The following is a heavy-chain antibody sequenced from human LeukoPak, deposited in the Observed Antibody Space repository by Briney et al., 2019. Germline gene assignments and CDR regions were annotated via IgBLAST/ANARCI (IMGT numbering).Heavy chain of an antibody. CDR2: ISWNSGSI. D-gene: IGHD6-13*01. J-gene: IGHJ4*02. CDR1: GFTFDDYA. Sequence: GGSLRLSCAASGFTFDDYAMHWVRQAPGKGLEWVSGISWNSGSIGYAESVKGRFTISRDNAKNSLYLQMNSLRAEDTALYYCAKDAVIAAAGYYFDYWGQGTLVTVSS. V-gene: IGHV3-9*01. CDR3: AKDAVIAAAGYYFDY.